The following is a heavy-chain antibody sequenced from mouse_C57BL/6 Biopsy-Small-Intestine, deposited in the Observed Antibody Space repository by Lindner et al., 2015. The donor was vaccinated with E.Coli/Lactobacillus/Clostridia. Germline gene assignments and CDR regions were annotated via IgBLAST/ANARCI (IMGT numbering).Heavy chain of an antibody. J-gene: IGHJ2*01. D-gene: IGHD2-1*01. Sequence: QLQESGAELARPGASVKMSCKASGYTFTNYWMHWVKQRPGQGLEWIGYISPNTGYTKFSQKFKDKAILTADKSSSTAHMRLSSLTSDDSAVYYCARCGYGNYFDYWGQGAALTVSS. CDR2: ISPNTGYT. CDR1: GYTFTNYW. CDR3: ARCGYGNYFDY. V-gene: IGHV1-4*01.